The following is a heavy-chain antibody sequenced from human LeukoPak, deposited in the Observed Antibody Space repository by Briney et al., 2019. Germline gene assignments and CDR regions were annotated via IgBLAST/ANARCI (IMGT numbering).Heavy chain of an antibody. V-gene: IGHV4-34*01. CDR1: GGSFSGYY. Sequence: PSETLSLTCAVYGGSFSGYYWSWIRQPPGKGLEWIGEINHSGSTNYNPSLKSRVTISVDTSKNQFSLKLSSVTAADTAVYYCARGPPAKRYRISEAGTRTHLDHWGQETLVRVPS. CDR2: INHSGST. J-gene: IGHJ4*02. D-gene: IGHD6-19*01. CDR3: ARGPPAKRYRISEAGTRTHLDH.